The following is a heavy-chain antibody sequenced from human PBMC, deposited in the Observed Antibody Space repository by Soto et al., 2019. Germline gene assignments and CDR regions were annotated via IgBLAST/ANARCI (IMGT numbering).Heavy chain of an antibody. CDR2: IYHSRST. V-gene: IGHV4-30-2*01. J-gene: IGHJ4*02. CDR3: ARAGGLGAVAVDY. CDR1: GGSISSGGYS. Sequence: QLQLQESGSGLVKPSQTLSLTCAVSGGSISSGGYSWSWIRQPPGKGLEWIGYIYHSRSTYYNPSLKSRVTISVDRSKNQFSLKLSSVTAADTAVYYCARAGGLGAVAVDYWGQGTLVTVSS. D-gene: IGHD6-19*01.